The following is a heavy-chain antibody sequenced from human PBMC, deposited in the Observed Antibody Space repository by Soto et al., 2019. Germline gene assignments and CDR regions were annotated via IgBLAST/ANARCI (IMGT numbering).Heavy chain of an antibody. CDR2: INPSGGST. Sequence: ASVKVSCKASGYTFTSYYMHWVRQAPGQGLEWMGIINPSGGSTSYAQKFQGRVTMTRDTSTSTVYMELSSLRSEDTAVYYCASRGYCSGGSCYPGSYPNYYFDYWGQGTLVTVPQ. J-gene: IGHJ4*02. V-gene: IGHV1-46*03. CDR3: ASRGYCSGGSCYPGSYPNYYFDY. D-gene: IGHD2-15*01. CDR1: GYTFTSYY.